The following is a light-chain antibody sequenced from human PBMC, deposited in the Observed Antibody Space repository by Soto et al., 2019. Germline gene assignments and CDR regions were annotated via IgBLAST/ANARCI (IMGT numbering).Light chain of an antibody. J-gene: IGLJ2*01. CDR2: EVS. CDR3: SLYAVSSPVV. CDR1: SSDVGGYNY. Sequence: QSALTQPPSASGSPGQSVTISCTGTSSDVGGYNYVSWYQQHPGKAPKLMIYEVSKRPSGVPDRFSGSKSGNTASLTVSGLQAEDEADYYCSLYAVSSPVVFGGGTKLTVL. V-gene: IGLV2-8*01.